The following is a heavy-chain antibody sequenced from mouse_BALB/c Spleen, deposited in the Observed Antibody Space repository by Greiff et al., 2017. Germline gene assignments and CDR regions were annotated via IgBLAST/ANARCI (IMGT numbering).Heavy chain of an antibody. CDR3: ARTTPVVYPYAMDY. V-gene: IGHV2-6-7*01. CDR1: GFSLTGYG. D-gene: IGHD1-1*01. J-gene: IGHJ4*01. CDR2: IWGDGST. Sequence: VHLVESGPGLVAPSQSLSITCTASGFSLTGYGVNWVRQPPGKGLEWLGMIWGDGSTDYNSALKSRLSISKDNSKSQVFLKMNSLQTYDTARYYCARTTPVVYPYAMDYWGQGTSVTVSS.